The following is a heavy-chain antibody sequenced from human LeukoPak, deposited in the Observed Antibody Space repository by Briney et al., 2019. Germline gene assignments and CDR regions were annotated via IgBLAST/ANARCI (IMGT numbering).Heavy chain of an antibody. J-gene: IGHJ4*02. Sequence: GGSLRLSCAASGFTFSSYGMHWVRQAPGKGLEWVANVQQEGSVKYYVDSVKGRFTISRDNAKNSVYLEMNSLRAEDTATYYCATTLNVATAGYFWGQGTLVTVSS. CDR2: VQQEGSVK. D-gene: IGHD6-13*01. CDR1: GFTFSSYG. CDR3: ATTLNVATAGYF. V-gene: IGHV3-7*01.